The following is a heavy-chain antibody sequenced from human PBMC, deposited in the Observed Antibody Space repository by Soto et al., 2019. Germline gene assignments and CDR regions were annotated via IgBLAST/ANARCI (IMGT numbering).Heavy chain of an antibody. V-gene: IGHV4-59*01. CDR1: GGSISSYY. J-gene: IGHJ5*02. CDR3: ARAVPAAAGINWFDP. CDR2: IYYSGST. D-gene: IGHD6-13*01. Sequence: PSETLSLTCTVSGGSISSYYWSWIRQPPGKGLEWIGYIYYSGSTNYNPSLKSRVTISVDMSKNQFSLKLSSVTAADTAVYYCARAVPAAAGINWFDPWGQGTLVTVSS.